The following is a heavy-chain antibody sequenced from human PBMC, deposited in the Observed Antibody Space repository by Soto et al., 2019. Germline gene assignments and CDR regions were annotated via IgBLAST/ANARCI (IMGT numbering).Heavy chain of an antibody. D-gene: IGHD2-2*01. V-gene: IGHV3-49*03. Sequence: PGGSLKLACTASGVTCGDYAMSWFRQAPGKGLEWVGFITSKAYGGTTEYAASVKGRFTISRDDSKSIAYLQMNSLKAEDTAVYYCTRNPRSGTSVGWFDPWGQGTLVTVSS. CDR1: GVTCGDYA. CDR2: ITSKAYGGTT. J-gene: IGHJ5*02. CDR3: TRNPRSGTSVGWFDP.